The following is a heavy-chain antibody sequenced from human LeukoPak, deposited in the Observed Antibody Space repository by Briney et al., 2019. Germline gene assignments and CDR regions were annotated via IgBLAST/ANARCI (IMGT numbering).Heavy chain of an antibody. Sequence: GGSLRLSCAASGFTFSSHWMSWVRQAPGKGLEWVGNIKPDGSEKYYVDSLKGRFIISRDNAKNSLYLQMNSLRAEDVAVYYCAKYFYDGSGTHYFAYWGQGTPVTVSS. CDR3: AKYFYDGSGTHYFAY. CDR2: IKPDGSEK. D-gene: IGHD3-22*01. CDR1: GFTFSSHW. V-gene: IGHV3-7*01. J-gene: IGHJ4*02.